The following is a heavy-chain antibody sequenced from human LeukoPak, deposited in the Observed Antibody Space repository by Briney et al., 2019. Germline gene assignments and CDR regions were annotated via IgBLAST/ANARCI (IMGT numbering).Heavy chain of an antibody. CDR1: NGSISNYH. D-gene: IGHD1-26*01. Sequence: SETLSLTCTVSNGSISNYHWSWVWQPPGKGLEWIGYILTSGTTNYNPSLKSRLTISVDTSKNQFTLKLSSVTAADTAVYYCARLRVSGSYLYYFDYWGQGTLVSVSS. CDR2: ILTSGTT. V-gene: IGHV4-4*09. CDR3: ARLRVSGSYLYYFDY. J-gene: IGHJ4*02.